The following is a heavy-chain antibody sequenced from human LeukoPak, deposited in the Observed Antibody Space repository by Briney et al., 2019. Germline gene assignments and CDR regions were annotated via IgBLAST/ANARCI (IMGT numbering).Heavy chain of an antibody. J-gene: IGHJ4*02. Sequence: GGSLRLSCAASGFTFSSYAMSWVRQAPGKGLEWVSAISGSGGSTYYADSVKGRFTISRDNSKNTLYLQMNSLRAEDTAVYYCARAQTYYYDSSGYYWGQGTLVTVSS. CDR3: ARAQTYYYDSSGYY. V-gene: IGHV3-23*01. CDR2: ISGSGGST. D-gene: IGHD3-22*01. CDR1: GFTFSSYA.